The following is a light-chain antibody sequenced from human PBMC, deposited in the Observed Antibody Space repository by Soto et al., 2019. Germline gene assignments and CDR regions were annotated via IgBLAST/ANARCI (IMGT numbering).Light chain of an antibody. J-gene: IGKJ5*01. CDR1: QSISTY. CDR3: QQSYSTPIT. Sequence: DIQMTQSPSSLSASVRDRVTITCRASQSISTYLNWYQQKPGKAPKLLIYAASSLQSGVPSRFSGSGSGTDFTLTIHSLQPEDFATYYCQQSYSTPITFGQGTRLDIK. CDR2: AAS. V-gene: IGKV1-39*01.